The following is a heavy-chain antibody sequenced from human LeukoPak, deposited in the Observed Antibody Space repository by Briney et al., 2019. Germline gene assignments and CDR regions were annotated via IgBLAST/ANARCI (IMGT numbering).Heavy chain of an antibody. V-gene: IGHV1-2*06. J-gene: IGHJ3*02. CDR2: INPNSGGT. D-gene: IGHD6-19*01. CDR3: ASSSGWYHRDAFDI. CDR1: GYTFTGYY. Sequence: ASVKASCKASGYTFTGYYMHWVRQAPGQGLEWMGRINPNSGGTNYAQKFQGRVTMTRDTSISTAYMELSRLRSDDTAVYYCASSSGWYHRDAFDIWGQGTMVTVSS.